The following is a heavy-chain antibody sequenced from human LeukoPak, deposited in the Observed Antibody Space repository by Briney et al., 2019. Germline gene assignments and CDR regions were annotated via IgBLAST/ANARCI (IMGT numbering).Heavy chain of an antibody. CDR1: GFTLSSYA. Sequence: SGGSLRLSCAASGFTLSSYAMSWVRQAPGKGLEWVAVISYDGSNKYYADSVKGRFTISRDNSKNTLYLQMNSLRAEDTAVYYCARDFLGGADYWGQGTLVTVSS. V-gene: IGHV3-30-3*01. D-gene: IGHD1-26*01. J-gene: IGHJ4*02. CDR3: ARDFLGGADY. CDR2: ISYDGSNK.